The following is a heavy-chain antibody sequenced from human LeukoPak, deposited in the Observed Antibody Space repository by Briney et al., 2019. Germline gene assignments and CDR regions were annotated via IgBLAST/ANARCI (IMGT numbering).Heavy chain of an antibody. J-gene: IGHJ3*01. V-gene: IGHV3-30-3*01. Sequence: GRSLRLSCAASGFTFSNYAMHWVRQAPGKGLEWVAVISSDGGNKFYADSVKGRFTISRDNSKNTLYLQMNSLRIEDTAAYYCAKDLSAVGAHDSFDVWGQGTMVTVSS. D-gene: IGHD1-26*01. CDR2: ISSDGGNK. CDR3: AKDLSAVGAHDSFDV. CDR1: GFTFSNYA.